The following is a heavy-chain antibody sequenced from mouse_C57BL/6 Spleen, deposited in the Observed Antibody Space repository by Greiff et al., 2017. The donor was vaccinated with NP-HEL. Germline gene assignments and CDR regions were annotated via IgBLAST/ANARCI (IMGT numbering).Heavy chain of an antibody. V-gene: IGHV1-76*01. J-gene: IGHJ2*01. CDR3: AYGNSLFFAY. D-gene: IGHD2-1*01. CDR2: IYPGSGNT. Sequence: QVHVKQSGAELVRPGASVKLSCKASGYTFTDYYINWVKQRPGQGLEWIARIYPGSGNTYYNEKFKGKATLTAEKSSSTAYRQLSSLTSEDSAVYFCAYGNSLFFAYWGQGTTLTVSS. CDR1: GYTFTDYY.